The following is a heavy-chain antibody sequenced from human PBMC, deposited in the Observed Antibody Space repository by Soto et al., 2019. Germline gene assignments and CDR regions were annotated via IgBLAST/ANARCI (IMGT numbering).Heavy chain of an antibody. Sequence: GSLRLSCAASGFTFSSYAMHWVRQAPGKGLEWVAVISYDGSNKYYADSVKGRFTISRDNSKNTLYLQMNSLRAEDTAVYYCARAGGCSSTSCYTAYYYYGMDVWGQGTTVTVSS. D-gene: IGHD2-2*02. J-gene: IGHJ6*02. CDR1: GFTFSSYA. V-gene: IGHV3-30-3*01. CDR2: ISYDGSNK. CDR3: ARAGGCSSTSCYTAYYYYGMDV.